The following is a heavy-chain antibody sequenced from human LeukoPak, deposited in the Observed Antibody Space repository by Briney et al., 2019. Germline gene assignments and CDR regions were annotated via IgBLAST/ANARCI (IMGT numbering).Heavy chain of an antibody. CDR1: GFTFSSYW. Sequence: GGSPRLSCAASGFTFSSYWMSWVRQAPGKGLEWVANIKQDGSEKYYVDSVKGRFTISRDNAKNSLYLQMNSLRAEDTAVYYCARDVIEGCSSTSCYSPFDYWGQGTLVTVSS. CDR3: ARDVIEGCSSTSCYSPFDY. J-gene: IGHJ4*02. V-gene: IGHV3-7*01. CDR2: IKQDGSEK. D-gene: IGHD2-2*01.